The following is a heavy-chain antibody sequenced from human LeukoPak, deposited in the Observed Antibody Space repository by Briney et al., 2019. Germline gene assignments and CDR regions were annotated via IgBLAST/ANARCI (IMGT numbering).Heavy chain of an antibody. V-gene: IGHV1-8*01. CDR1: GYTFTSFD. CDR3: ARGRIYGYEYDSSGYYPQSYYFDY. Sequence: ASVKFSCKASGYTFTSFDINGVRRATGQGLEWIGLMNPNSGNTAYAQKFQGRVTMTRNTSISTAYMELSSLRSEGTAVYYCARGRIYGYEYDSSGYYPQSYYFDYWGQGTLVTVSS. D-gene: IGHD3-22*01. J-gene: IGHJ4*02. CDR2: MNPNSGNT.